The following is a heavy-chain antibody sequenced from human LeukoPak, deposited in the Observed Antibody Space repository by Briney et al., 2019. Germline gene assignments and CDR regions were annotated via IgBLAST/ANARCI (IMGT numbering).Heavy chain of an antibody. CDR2: IYYSGST. Sequence: SETLSLTCTVSGGSISSYYWSWIRQPPGKGLEWIGYIYYSGSTNYNPSLKSRVTISVDTSKNQFSLKLSSVTAADTAVYYCARGDYDSSGYYFYNWGQGTLVTVSS. CDR1: GGSISSYY. D-gene: IGHD3-22*01. J-gene: IGHJ4*02. CDR3: ARGDYDSSGYYFYN. V-gene: IGHV4-59*01.